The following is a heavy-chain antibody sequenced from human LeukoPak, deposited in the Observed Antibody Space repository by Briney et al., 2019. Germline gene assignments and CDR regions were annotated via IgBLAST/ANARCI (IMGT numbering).Heavy chain of an antibody. J-gene: IGHJ5*02. V-gene: IGHV4-4*02. CDR1: GGSISSTNW. D-gene: IGHD2-15*01. CDR3: ARETCSGGSCYSGGEWFDP. Sequence: PSGTLSLTCTVSGGSISSTNWWSWVRQPPGKGLEWIGYIYYSGTTKYNPSLKSRVTISVDTSKNQFSLKLSSVTAADTAVYYCARETCSGGSCYSGGEWFDPWGQGTLVTVSS. CDR2: IYYSGTT.